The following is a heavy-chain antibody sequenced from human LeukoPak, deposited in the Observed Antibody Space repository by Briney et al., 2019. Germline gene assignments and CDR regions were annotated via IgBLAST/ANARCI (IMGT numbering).Heavy chain of an antibody. J-gene: IGHJ4*02. CDR1: GYTFTNYW. D-gene: IGHD1-26*01. CDR3: AFAGGRLPPVYFDY. Sequence: GESLMISCKASGYTFTNYWIGWVRQMPGKGLEWMGIISPGASDTRYSPSFQGQVTVSADKSITTAYLQWSSLKASDTAMYYCAFAGGRLPPVYFDYWGQGILVTVSS. V-gene: IGHV5-51*01. CDR2: ISPGASDT.